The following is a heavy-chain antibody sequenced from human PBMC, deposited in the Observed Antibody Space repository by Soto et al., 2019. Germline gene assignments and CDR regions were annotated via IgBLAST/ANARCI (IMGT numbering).Heavy chain of an antibody. J-gene: IGHJ4*02. D-gene: IGHD5-12*01. CDR1: GGSVSSSLYY. Sequence: QLRLQESGPGLVKPSETLSLTCTVSGGSVSSSLYYWGWIRQPPGKGLEWIGSIYYSGSRYHNPSLQSRVTTSIATSENHFSLKLHYVTAADTAVYFCARHGYTYSSQGDFDYWGQGTLVTVSS. CDR2: IYYSGSR. CDR3: ARHGYTYSSQGDFDY. V-gene: IGHV4-39*01.